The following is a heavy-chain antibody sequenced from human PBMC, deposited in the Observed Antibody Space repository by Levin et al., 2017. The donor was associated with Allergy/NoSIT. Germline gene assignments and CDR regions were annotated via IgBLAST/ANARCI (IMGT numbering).Heavy chain of an antibody. CDR1: GYSFTSYW. D-gene: IGHD1-1*01. CDR2: IYPGDSDT. J-gene: IGHJ6*03. CDR3: ARRGTRDYYYYMDV. V-gene: IGHV5-51*01. Sequence: GESLKISCQGSGYSFTSYWIGWVRQMPGKGLEWMGIIYPGDSDTRYSPSFQGQVAISADMSISTAYLQWSSLKASDTAIYYCARRGTRDYYYYMDVWGKGTTVTVSS.